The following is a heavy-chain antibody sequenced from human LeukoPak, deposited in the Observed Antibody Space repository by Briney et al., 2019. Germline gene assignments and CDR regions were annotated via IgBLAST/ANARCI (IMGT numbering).Heavy chain of an antibody. Sequence: AAVTVSCKPSGYTFTSYDINWGRHATGPRVGMMRWMNPNRGNTGYAQKFQGRVTMTRNTSISTAYMELSSLRSEESAGHYCARAPRIWFGESTYYYYMDVWGKGTTVTVSS. CDR2: MNPNRGNT. CDR1: GYTFTSYD. V-gene: IGHV1-8*01. J-gene: IGHJ6*03. D-gene: IGHD3-10*01. CDR3: ARAPRIWFGESTYYYYMDV.